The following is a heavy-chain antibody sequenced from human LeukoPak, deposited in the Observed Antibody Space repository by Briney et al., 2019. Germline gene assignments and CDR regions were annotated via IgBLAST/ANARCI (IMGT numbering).Heavy chain of an antibody. CDR2: MYYIGNT. Sequence: SETLSLTCTVSGDSISTSSSSWGWIRQPPGKGLEWIGSMYYIGNTYYNPSLESRLTISVDTSKNQFSLKLSSATAADTAVYYCVRPSAAEGWFDTWGQGTMVTVSS. D-gene: IGHD6-13*01. CDR1: GDSISTSSSS. J-gene: IGHJ3*01. CDR3: VRPSAAEGWFDT. V-gene: IGHV4-39*01.